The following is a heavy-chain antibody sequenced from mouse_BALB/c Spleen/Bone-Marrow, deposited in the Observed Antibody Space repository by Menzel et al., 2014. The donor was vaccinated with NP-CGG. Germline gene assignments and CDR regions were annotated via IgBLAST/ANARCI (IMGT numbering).Heavy chain of an antibody. CDR3: ARDRDYGSSWYFDV. D-gene: IGHD1-1*01. CDR2: IRNKANGYTT. CDR1: GFTFTDYY. Sequence: EVKVVESGGGLVQPGGSLRLSCATSGFTFTDYYMSWVRPPPGKALEWLGFIRNKANGYTTEYSASVKGRFTISRDNSQSILYLQMNTLRTEDSATYYCARDRDYGSSWYFDVWGAGTTVTVSS. J-gene: IGHJ1*01. V-gene: IGHV7-3*02.